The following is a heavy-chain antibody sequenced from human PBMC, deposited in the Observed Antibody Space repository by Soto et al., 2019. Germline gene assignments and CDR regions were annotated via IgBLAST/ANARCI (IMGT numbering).Heavy chain of an antibody. J-gene: IGHJ4*02. V-gene: IGHV4-59*08. CDR1: GGSISSYY. CDR3: ERLYYSSGAVPSCYFDY. D-gene: IGHD6-19*01. CDR2: IYYSGST. Sequence: PSETLSLTCTVSGGSISSYYWSWIRQPPGKGLEWIGYIYYSGSTNYNPSLKSRVTISVDTSKNQFSLKLSSVTAADTAVYYCERLYYSSGAVPSCYFDYWGQGTLVTVSS.